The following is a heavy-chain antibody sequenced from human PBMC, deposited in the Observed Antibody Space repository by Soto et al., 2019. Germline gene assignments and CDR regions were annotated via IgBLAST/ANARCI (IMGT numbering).Heavy chain of an antibody. CDR2: ISGSGGST. D-gene: IGHD6-13*01. V-gene: IGHV3-23*01. CDR3: AKASTWYPYFDY. J-gene: IGHJ4*02. Sequence: GGSLILSCASYGFTFSTYAMRWVRQAPGKGLEWVSAISGSGGSTYYADSVKGRFTISRDNSKITLYLQMNTLTVEVTAVYYCAKASTWYPYFDYWCQGTLVTVSS. CDR1: GFTFSTYA.